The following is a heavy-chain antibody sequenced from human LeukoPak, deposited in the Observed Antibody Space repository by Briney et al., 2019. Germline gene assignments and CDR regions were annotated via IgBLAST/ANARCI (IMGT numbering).Heavy chain of an antibody. V-gene: IGHV3-53*01. J-gene: IGHJ5*02. CDR1: GFXVSSNF. CDR3: ARVQAHNWFDP. Sequence: GGSLRLSCAASGFXVSSNFLTWVRQTPGKGLEWVSVIFSDGTTYYAGSVKGRFTISRDNSKNTLYLQMSSLRAEDTAVYYCARVQAHNWFDPWGQGTLVTVSS. CDR2: IFSDGTT.